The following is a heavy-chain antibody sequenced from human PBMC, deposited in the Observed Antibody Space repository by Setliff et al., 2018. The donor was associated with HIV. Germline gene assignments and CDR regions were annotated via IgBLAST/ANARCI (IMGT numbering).Heavy chain of an antibody. V-gene: IGHV1-18*01. CDR1: GYTFSNFG. D-gene: IGHD3-10*01. CDR3: ARDDRGRLRGLGPFDP. CDR2: VSAYNGDT. J-gene: IGHJ5*02. Sequence: ASVKVSCKASGYTFSNFGISWVRQAPGQGLEWMGWVSAYNGDTKYAQKLQGRVTMTTDTSTSTAYMDLRSLRSDDTAVYYCARDDRGRLRGLGPFDPWGQGTLVTVSS.